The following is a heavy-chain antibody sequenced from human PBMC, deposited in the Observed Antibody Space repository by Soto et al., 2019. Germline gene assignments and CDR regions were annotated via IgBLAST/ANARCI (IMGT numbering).Heavy chain of an antibody. CDR2: ISSSSSYI. V-gene: IGHV3-21*01. Sequence: GGSLRLSCAASGFTFSSYSMNWVRQAPGKGLEWVSSISSSSSYIYYADSVKGRFTISRDNAKNSLYLQMNSLRAEDTAVYYCARRPWSGSYFGYGMDVWGQGTTVTVSS. D-gene: IGHD1-26*01. J-gene: IGHJ6*02. CDR3: ARRPWSGSYFGYGMDV. CDR1: GFTFSSYS.